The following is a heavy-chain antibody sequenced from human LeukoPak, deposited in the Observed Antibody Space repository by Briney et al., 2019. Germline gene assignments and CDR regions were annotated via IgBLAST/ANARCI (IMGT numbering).Heavy chain of an antibody. Sequence: GGSLRLSCAASGXNVSSNYMSWVRQAPGKGLEWVSVFYSGGSTYYADSVKGRFTIARDNSKNTRYLQMSGLRAEYTAVYYCASENERPDAFDIWGQGTMVTVSS. V-gene: IGHV3-53*01. CDR1: GXNVSSNY. CDR2: FYSGGST. CDR3: ASENERPDAFDI. J-gene: IGHJ3*02.